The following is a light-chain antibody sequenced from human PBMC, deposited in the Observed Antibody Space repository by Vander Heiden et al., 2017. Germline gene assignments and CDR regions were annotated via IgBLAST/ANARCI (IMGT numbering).Light chain of an antibody. CDR2: QER. J-gene: IGLJ2*01. CDR3: QGWNSSTNGV. Sequence: EDLCRPPSVPLPPGQTASITCSGDKCGAQYECWYQQKPVQSPVLVIYQERKQSSGIPERFSGSSSGNTATLNISGPQAMDEAEYCCQGWNSSTNGVFGGGTKLTVL. CDR1: KCGAQY. V-gene: IGLV3-1*01.